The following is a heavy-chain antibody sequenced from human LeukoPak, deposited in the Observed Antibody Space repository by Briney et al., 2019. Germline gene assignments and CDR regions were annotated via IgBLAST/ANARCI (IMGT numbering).Heavy chain of an antibody. Sequence: ASVKVSCKASGYTFTGYYMHWVRQAPGQGLEWMGWINPNSGGTNYAQKFQGRVTMTRDTSISTAYMELSRLRSDDTAVYYCARPTNYDSSGYLAFDIWGQGTMVTVSS. V-gene: IGHV1-2*02. CDR2: INPNSGGT. CDR3: ARPTNYDSSGYLAFDI. J-gene: IGHJ3*02. D-gene: IGHD3-22*01. CDR1: GYTFTGYY.